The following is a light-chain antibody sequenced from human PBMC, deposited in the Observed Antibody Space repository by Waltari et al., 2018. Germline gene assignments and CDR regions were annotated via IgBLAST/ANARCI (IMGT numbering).Light chain of an antibody. CDR3: QQYNNWPGT. V-gene: IGKV3-15*01. Sequence: EIVMTQSPATLSVSPGDRATLSCRASQSVSSNLAWYQQKPGQAPRLLSYGASTRATGIPARFSGSGSGTEFTLTISSLQSEDFAVYSCQQYNNWPGTFGQGTKVEIK. CDR1: QSVSSN. CDR2: GAS. J-gene: IGKJ1*01.